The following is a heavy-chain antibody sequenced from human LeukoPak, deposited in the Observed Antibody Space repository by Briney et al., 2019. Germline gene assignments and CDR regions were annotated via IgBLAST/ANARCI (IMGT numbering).Heavy chain of an antibody. CDR3: ARDDRRDGYISYDY. Sequence: ASVKVSCKASGYTFTSYGISWVRQAPGQGLEWMGWISAYNGNTNYAQKLQGRVTMTTDTSTSTAYMELSSLRSEDTAVYYCARDDRRDGYISYDYWGQGTLVTVSS. V-gene: IGHV1-18*01. J-gene: IGHJ4*02. CDR1: GYTFTSYG. CDR2: ISAYNGNT. D-gene: IGHD5-24*01.